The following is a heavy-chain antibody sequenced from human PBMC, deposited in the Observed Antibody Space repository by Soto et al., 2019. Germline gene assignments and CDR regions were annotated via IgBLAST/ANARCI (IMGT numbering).Heavy chain of an antibody. V-gene: IGHV4-30-2*06. J-gene: IGHJ6*02. Sequence: SETLSLTCTVSGGSISSGGYSWTWIRQSPGKGLEWIGYTYQSGSAYYNPSLKSRVTISVDRSKNQFPLNLTSVTAADTAVYYCARDYYGMDVWGQGTTVTVSS. CDR1: GGSISSGGYS. CDR2: TYQSGSA. CDR3: ARDYYGMDV.